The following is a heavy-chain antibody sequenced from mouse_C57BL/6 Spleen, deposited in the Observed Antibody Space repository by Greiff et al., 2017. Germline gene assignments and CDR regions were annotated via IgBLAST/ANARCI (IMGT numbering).Heavy chain of an antibody. Sequence: QVQLQQPGAELVRPGSSVKLSCKASGYTFTSYWMHWVKQRPIQGLEWIGNIDPSDSETHYNQKFKDKATLTVDKSSSTAYMQLSSLTSEDSAVYYCARWIYDGYLDVWGTGTTVTVSS. CDR3: ARWIYDGYLDV. J-gene: IGHJ1*03. CDR2: IDPSDSET. CDR1: GYTFTSYW. D-gene: IGHD2-3*01. V-gene: IGHV1-52*01.